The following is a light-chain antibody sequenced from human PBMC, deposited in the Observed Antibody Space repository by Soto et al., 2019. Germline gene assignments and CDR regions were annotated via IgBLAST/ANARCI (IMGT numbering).Light chain of an antibody. CDR1: QSVSRN. J-gene: IGKJ1*01. V-gene: IGKV3-15*01. Sequence: EIVMTQSPATLSVSPGETVTLSCRASQSVSRNLAWYQQKPGQAPRLLIYGASTRATGIPARFSGSGSGTEFTLTISSLQSEDFAVYYCQQYNNWPQTFGQGTKWIS. CDR3: QQYNNWPQT. CDR2: GAS.